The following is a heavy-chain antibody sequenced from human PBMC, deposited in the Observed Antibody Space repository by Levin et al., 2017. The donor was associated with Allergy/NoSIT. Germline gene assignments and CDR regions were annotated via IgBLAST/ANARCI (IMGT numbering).Heavy chain of an antibody. CDR1: GYTFTGYY. J-gene: IGHJ5*02. CDR3: ARDHRDCTNGVCWGAYDWFDP. V-gene: IGHV1-2*04. D-gene: IGHD2-8*01. CDR2: INPNSGGT. Sequence: GASVKVSCKASGYTFTGYYMHWVRQAPGQGLEWMGWINPNSGGTNYAQKFQGWVTMTRDTSISTAYMELSRLRSDDTAVYYCARDHRDCTNGVCWGAYDWFDPWGQGTLVTVSS.